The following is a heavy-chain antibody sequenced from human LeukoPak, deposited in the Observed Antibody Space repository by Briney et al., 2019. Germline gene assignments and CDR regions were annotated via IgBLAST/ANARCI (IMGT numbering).Heavy chain of an antibody. CDR1: GGSISSSSYY. V-gene: IGHV4-39*02. Sequence: SETLSLTCTVSGGSISSSSYYWGWIRQPPGQGLEWIGSIYYSGSTYYNPSLKSRVTISVDTSKNQFSLKLSSVTAADTAVYYCAREGRRGRVDYWGQGTLVTVSS. CDR3: AREGRRGRVDY. J-gene: IGHJ4*02. CDR2: IYYSGST. D-gene: IGHD3-10*01.